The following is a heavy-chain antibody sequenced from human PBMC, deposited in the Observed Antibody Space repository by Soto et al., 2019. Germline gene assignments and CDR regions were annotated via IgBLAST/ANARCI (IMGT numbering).Heavy chain of an antibody. CDR1: GYTFTNRG. CDR3: GRGGTYYDPSKTYSEFGLGEEDY. J-gene: IGHJ4*02. D-gene: IGHD3-10*01. V-gene: IGHV1-18*01. Sequence: QVQLVQSGAEVKKPGASVKVSCKASGYTFTNRGITWVRQAPGQGLDWMGWISAYNGFTTYAQKFQGRVTMTTGTTTATANMGVRSLRSDDTAVYFCGRGGTYYDPSKTYSEFGLGEEDYWGQGTLVTVSS. CDR2: ISAYNGFT.